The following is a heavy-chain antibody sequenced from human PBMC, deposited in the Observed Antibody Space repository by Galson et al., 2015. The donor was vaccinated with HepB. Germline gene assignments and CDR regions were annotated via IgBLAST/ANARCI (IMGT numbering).Heavy chain of an antibody. J-gene: IGHJ6*02. V-gene: IGHV1-46*01. CDR1: GYTFTSDY. D-gene: IGHD3-3*01. Sequence: SVKVSCKASGYTFTSDYMHWVRQAPGQGLEWMGIINPSGSSTSYAQKFQGRVTMTRDTSTSTVYMELSSLRSEDTAVYYCARDRYDFWSGYPGTGYYYGMDVWGQGTTVTVSS. CDR3: ARDRYDFWSGYPGTGYYYGMDV. CDR2: INPSGSST.